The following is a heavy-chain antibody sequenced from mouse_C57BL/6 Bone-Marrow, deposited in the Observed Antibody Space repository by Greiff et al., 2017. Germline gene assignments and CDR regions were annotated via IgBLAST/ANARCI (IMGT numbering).Heavy chain of an antibody. Sequence: QVQLQQSGAELVRPGTSVKLSCKASGYTFTSYWMHWVKQRPGQGLEWIGVIDPSDSYTNYNQKFKGKATLTVDKSSSTAYMQLSSLTSEDSAVYYCAMEGMCFAYWGQGTLVTVSA. V-gene: IGHV1-59*01. J-gene: IGHJ3*01. CDR1: GYTFTSYW. CDR2: IDPSDSYT. CDR3: AMEGMCFAY.